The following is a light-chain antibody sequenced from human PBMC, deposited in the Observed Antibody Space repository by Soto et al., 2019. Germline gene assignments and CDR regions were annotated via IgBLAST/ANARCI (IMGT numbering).Light chain of an antibody. Sequence: DIQMTQSPSTLSASVGDRVTITCRASQSISSWLAWYQQKPGKAPKLLIYDASSLESGVPSRFSGSGSGTEFTLTISSLQPDDFATYYCQQYNRYPLTFGGGTRWIS. J-gene: IGKJ4*01. CDR2: DAS. CDR3: QQYNRYPLT. V-gene: IGKV1-5*01. CDR1: QSISSW.